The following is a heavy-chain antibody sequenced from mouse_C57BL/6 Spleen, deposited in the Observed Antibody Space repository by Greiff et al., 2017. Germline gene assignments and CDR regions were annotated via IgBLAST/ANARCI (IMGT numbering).Heavy chain of an antibody. V-gene: IGHV1-55*01. J-gene: IGHJ4*01. D-gene: IGHD2-5*01. Sequence: VQLQQSGAELVKPGASVKMSCKASGYTFTSYWITWVKQRPGQGLEWIGDIYPGSGSTNYNEKFKSKATLTVDTSSSTAYMQLSSLTSEDSAVDYCARVTYYSNRYAMDYWGQGTSVTVSS. CDR1: GYTFTSYW. CDR2: IYPGSGST. CDR3: ARVTYYSNRYAMDY.